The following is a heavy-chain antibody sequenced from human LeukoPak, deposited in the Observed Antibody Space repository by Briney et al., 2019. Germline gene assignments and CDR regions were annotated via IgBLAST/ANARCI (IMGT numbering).Heavy chain of an antibody. CDR1: GGSISSYY. CDR3: AREVATTDYYYGMDV. Sequence: SETLSLTCTVSGGSISSYYWSWIRQPPGKGLEWIGYIYYSGSTNYNPSLKSRVTISVDTSKNQFSLKLSSVTAADTAVYYCAREVATTDYYYGMDVWGQGTTVTVSS. D-gene: IGHD5-12*01. V-gene: IGHV4-59*01. J-gene: IGHJ6*02. CDR2: IYYSGST.